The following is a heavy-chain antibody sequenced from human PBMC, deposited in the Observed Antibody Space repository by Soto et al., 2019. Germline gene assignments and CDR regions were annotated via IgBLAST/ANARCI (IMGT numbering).Heavy chain of an antibody. CDR2: MNPNSGNT. V-gene: IGHV1-8*01. J-gene: IGHJ5*02. D-gene: IGHD4-17*01. CDR1: GYTFTSYD. Sequence: QVQLVQSGAEVKKPGASVKVSCKASGYTFTSYDINWVRQATAQGLEYLGWMNPNSGNTAYVQKFQGRVTMTWDTSIATAYMELSSLRSEDTGVYFCARGIKYGAYSRWFDPWGQGTLVTVSS. CDR3: ARGIKYGAYSRWFDP.